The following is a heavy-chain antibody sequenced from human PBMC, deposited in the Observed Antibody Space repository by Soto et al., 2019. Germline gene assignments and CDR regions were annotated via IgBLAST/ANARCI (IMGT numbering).Heavy chain of an antibody. Sequence: QVQLVQSGAEVKKPGASVKVSCKASGYTFTSYGISWVRQAPGQGLEWMGWISAYNGNTNYAQKLQGRVTMTTDTATSTDYMELRSLRSDDTAVYYGESDGESITMPSDSYYYGMDVWGQGTPVTVSS. V-gene: IGHV1-18*01. CDR3: ESDGESITMPSDSYYYGMDV. CDR2: ISAYNGNT. CDR1: GYTFTSYG. D-gene: IGHD3-10*01. J-gene: IGHJ6*02.